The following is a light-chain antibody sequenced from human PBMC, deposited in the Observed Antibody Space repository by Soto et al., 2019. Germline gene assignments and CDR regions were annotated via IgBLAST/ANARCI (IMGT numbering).Light chain of an antibody. Sequence: QSALTQAASVSGSPGQSITISRTGTSSDVGGYNYVSWYQQHPGKAPKLMIYDVSNRPSGVSNRFSGSKSGNTASLTISGLQAEDEADYYCSSYTSSTTLYVFGTGTKVTVL. CDR2: DVS. CDR1: SSDVGGYNY. CDR3: SSYTSSTTLYV. J-gene: IGLJ1*01. V-gene: IGLV2-14*01.